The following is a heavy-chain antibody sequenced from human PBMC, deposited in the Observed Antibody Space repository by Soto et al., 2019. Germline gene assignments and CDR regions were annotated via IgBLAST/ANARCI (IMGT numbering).Heavy chain of an antibody. CDR1: GGSISSGGYY. CDR3: ARGVYGENWFDP. V-gene: IGHV4-31*03. D-gene: IGHD3-10*01. Sequence: QVQLQESGPGLVKPSQTLSLTCTVSGGSISSGGYYWSWIRQHPGKGLEWIGYIYYSGSTYYNPSLKSRVTISVDTSKNQFSLKLSSVTAADTTVYYCARGVYGENWFDPWGQGTLVTVSS. J-gene: IGHJ5*02. CDR2: IYYSGST.